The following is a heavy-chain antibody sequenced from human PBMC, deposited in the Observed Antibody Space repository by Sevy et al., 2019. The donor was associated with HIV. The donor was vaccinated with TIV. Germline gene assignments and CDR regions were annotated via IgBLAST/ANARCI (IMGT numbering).Heavy chain of an antibody. CDR1: GFTFSNAW. J-gene: IGHJ4*02. CDR3: TAGVGASDFDY. CDR2: IKSKTEGATR. D-gene: IGHD1-26*01. V-gene: IGHV3-15*01. Sequence: GGSLRLSCAASGFTFSNAWMSWVRQAPGKGLEWVGRIKSKTEGATRDFATPVKGRLLISRDDSRNTVYQQMNSLKTEDTAVYYCTAGVGASDFDYWGQGTLVTVSS.